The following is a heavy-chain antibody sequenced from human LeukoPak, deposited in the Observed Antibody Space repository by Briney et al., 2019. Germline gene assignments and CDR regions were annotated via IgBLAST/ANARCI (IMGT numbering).Heavy chain of an antibody. CDR1: GFTFSSYA. Sequence: GGSLRLSCAASGFTFSSYAMSGVRQAPGKGGEGGSGISGRGGSTYYADSVKGGFTIYRENSKNTLYLQINSMRAEDTAVYYCAKVSGSGYYFQGWSPFDPWGQGPLVPVSS. J-gene: IGHJ5*02. V-gene: IGHV3-23*01. D-gene: IGHD3-22*01. CDR3: AKVSGSGYYFQGWSPFDP. CDR2: ISGRGGST.